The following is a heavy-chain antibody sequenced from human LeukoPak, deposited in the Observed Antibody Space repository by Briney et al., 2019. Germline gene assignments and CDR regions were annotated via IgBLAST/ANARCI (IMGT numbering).Heavy chain of an antibody. J-gene: IGHJ5*01. Sequence: PSETLSLTCTVSGGSISSYYWSWIRQPPGKGLEWIGYIYYSGSTNYNPSLKSQVTISVDTSKNQFSLKLSSVTAADTAVYYCARGYGSGSLNWFDPWGQGTLVTVSS. CDR1: GGSISSYY. D-gene: IGHD3-10*01. V-gene: IGHV4-59*01. CDR3: ARGYGSGSLNWFDP. CDR2: IYYSGST.